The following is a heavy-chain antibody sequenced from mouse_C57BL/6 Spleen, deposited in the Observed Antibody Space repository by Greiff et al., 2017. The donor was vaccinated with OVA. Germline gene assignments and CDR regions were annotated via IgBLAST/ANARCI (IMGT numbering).Heavy chain of an antibody. CDR3: TTYGNYVDWFAY. CDR2: IDPEDGDT. Sequence: EVQLQQSGAELVRPGASVKLSCTASGFNIKDYYMHWVKQRPEQGLEWIGRIDPEDGDTEYAPKFQGKATMTADISSNTAYLQLSSLTSEDTAVYYCTTYGNYVDWFAYWGQGTLVTVSA. J-gene: IGHJ3*01. D-gene: IGHD2-1*01. CDR1: GFNIKDYY. V-gene: IGHV14-1*01.